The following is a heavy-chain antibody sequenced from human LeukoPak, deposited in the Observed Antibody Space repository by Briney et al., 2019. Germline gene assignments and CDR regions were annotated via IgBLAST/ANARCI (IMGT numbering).Heavy chain of an antibody. CDR3: AGGPQYSGSYGD. CDR2: ISNSGDIR. D-gene: IGHD1-26*01. CDR1: VFSFSDYE. Sequence: PGGSLRLSSVISVFSFSDYEMTWVRQAPGMGLEWIPYISNSGDIRSYADAVKGRFAISRDNAKNSVSLQMKSLRADDTGLYFCAGGPQYSGSYGDWGQGTLVTVSS. J-gene: IGHJ4*02. V-gene: IGHV3-48*03.